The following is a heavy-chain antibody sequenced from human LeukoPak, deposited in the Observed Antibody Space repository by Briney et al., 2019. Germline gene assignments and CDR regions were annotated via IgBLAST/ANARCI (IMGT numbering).Heavy chain of an antibody. J-gene: IGHJ4*02. CDR2: IKQDGSEK. D-gene: IGHD5-18*01. V-gene: IGHV3-7*01. CDR1: GFTFSSYW. Sequence: GGSLRLSCAASGFTFSSYWMSWVRQAPGKGLEWVANIKQDGSEKYYVDSVKGRFTISRDNAKNSLYLQMNSLRAEDTAVYYCAREAYRGYCSCLYDYWGQGTLVTVSS. CDR3: AREAYRGYCSCLYDY.